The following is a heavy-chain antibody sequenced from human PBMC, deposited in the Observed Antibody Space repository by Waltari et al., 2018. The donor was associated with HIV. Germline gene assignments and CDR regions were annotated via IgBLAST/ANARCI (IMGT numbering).Heavy chain of an antibody. CDR3: AKGRMTTDY. CDR2: IRSKAYGGTT. CDR1: GFPFGDYA. Sequence: EVQLVESGGGLVQPGRALRVSCTASGFPFGDYAMSWFRQAPGKGLEWVGCIRSKAYGGTTEYAASVKGRFTISRDDSKSIAYLQMDSLQTEDTAVYYCAKGRMTTDYWGQGTLVTVSS. J-gene: IGHJ4*02. V-gene: IGHV3-49*03. D-gene: IGHD4-17*01.